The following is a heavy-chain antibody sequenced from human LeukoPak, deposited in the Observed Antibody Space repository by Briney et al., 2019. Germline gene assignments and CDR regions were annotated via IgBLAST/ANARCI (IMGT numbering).Heavy chain of an antibody. V-gene: IGHV5-51*01. J-gene: IGHJ4*02. Sequence: EXXGIIYPGDXDTRYSPSFQGQVTISADKSISTAYLQWSSLKASDTAMYYCARLATYYYDSSGYYPRDYFDYWGQGALVTVSS. CDR3: ARLATYYYDSSGYYPRDYFDY. D-gene: IGHD3-22*01. CDR2: IYPGDXDT.